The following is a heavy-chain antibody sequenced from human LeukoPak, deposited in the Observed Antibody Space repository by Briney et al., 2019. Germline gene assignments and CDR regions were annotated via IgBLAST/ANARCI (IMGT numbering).Heavy chain of an antibody. Sequence: SETLSLTCTVSGGSISSSSYYWGWIRQPPGKGLEWIGSLYYSGSTYYNPSLKSRVTMSVDTSKNQFSLKMNSATAADTAVYFCARGGPTYYYDSSGYPLDYWGQGTLVTVSS. D-gene: IGHD3-22*01. CDR2: LYYSGST. CDR1: GGSISSSSYY. J-gene: IGHJ4*02. V-gene: IGHV4-39*07. CDR3: ARGGPTYYYDSSGYPLDY.